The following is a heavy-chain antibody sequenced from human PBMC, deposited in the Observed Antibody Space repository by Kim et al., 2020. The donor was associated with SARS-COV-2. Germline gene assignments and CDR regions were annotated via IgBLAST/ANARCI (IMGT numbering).Heavy chain of an antibody. CDR3: ARQGSGYLFYYYGLDV. V-gene: IGHV5-51*01. CDR2: IHPGDSDV. Sequence: GESLKISCKGSGYSFTSYWIGWVRQMPGKGLEWMGIIHPGDSDVRFSPSFQGQVTISADKSITTAYLQWSTLKASDTATYYCARQGSGYLFYYYGLDVWGQGTTVTVSS. J-gene: IGHJ6*02. D-gene: IGHD5-12*01. CDR1: GYSFTSYW.